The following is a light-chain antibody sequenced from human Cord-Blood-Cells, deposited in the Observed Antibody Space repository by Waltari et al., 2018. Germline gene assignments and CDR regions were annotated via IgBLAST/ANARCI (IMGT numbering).Light chain of an antibody. J-gene: IGLJ3*02. Sequence: QSALTQPRSVSGSPGQSVTISCTGTSRDVGGYNYVPWYQQHPGKAPKLMIYDVSKRPSGVPDRFSGSKSGNTASLTISGLQAEDEADYYCCSYAGSYTGVFGGGTKLTVL. V-gene: IGLV2-11*01. CDR1: SRDVGGYNY. CDR2: DVS. CDR3: CSYAGSYTGV.